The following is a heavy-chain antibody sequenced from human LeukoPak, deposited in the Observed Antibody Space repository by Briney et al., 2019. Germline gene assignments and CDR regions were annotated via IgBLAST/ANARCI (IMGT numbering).Heavy chain of an antibody. CDR2: INHSGST. Sequence: SETLSLTCAVYGGSFSGYYWSWIRQPPGKGLEWIGEINHSGSTNYNPSLKSRVTISVDTSKNQFSLKLSSVTAADTAVYYCARGGGYSYGKGSFDYWGQGTLVTVSS. D-gene: IGHD5-18*01. CDR3: ARGGGYSYGKGSFDY. V-gene: IGHV4-34*01. J-gene: IGHJ4*02. CDR1: GGSFSGYY.